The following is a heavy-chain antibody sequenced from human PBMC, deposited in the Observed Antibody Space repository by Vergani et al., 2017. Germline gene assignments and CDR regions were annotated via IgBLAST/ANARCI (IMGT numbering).Heavy chain of an antibody. CDR2: INDNGYT. Sequence: QVHLQQWGTGLLKPSETLSLTCEVQGESFSGHYWSWIRQPPGKGLEWIGEINDNGYTNYNPLFESRVIVSADTSKNQFSLKLISVTAADTAMYFCAVRPRVNMVRGEILTKRTFDYWSPGTLVTVSS. CDR1: GESFSGHY. V-gene: IGHV4-34*01. J-gene: IGHJ4*02. D-gene: IGHD3-10*01. CDR3: AVRPRVNMVRGEILTKRTFDY.